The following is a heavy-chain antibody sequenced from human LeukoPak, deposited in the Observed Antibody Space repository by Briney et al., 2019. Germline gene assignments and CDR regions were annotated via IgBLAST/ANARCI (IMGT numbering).Heavy chain of an antibody. Sequence: GASVQVSCKASGYTFSTYDINWVRQATGQGLEWMGWMNPNSGNTGYAQKFQGRVTMTRNTSISTAYMELSSLRSEDTAVYYCARNAQVTRYFDYWGQGTLVTVSS. D-gene: IGHD5-18*01. CDR2: MNPNSGNT. CDR1: GYTFSTYD. CDR3: ARNAQVTRYFDY. J-gene: IGHJ4*02. V-gene: IGHV1-8*01.